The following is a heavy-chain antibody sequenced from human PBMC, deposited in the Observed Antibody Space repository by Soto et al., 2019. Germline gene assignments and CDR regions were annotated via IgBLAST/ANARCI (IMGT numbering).Heavy chain of an antibody. CDR3: ARGRIAARGPHRPYDYYGMDF. D-gene: IGHD6-6*01. Sequence: QVPLQQWGAGLLKPSETLSLTCAVYGGSFSGYYWSWIRQPPGKGLEWIGEINHSGSTNYNPALTRRATISVDTSKNQFSLKLSSGTAAATAVYYCARGRIAARGPHRPYDYYGMDFWGQGTTVTVSS. CDR2: INHSGST. V-gene: IGHV4-34*01. CDR1: GGSFSGYY. J-gene: IGHJ6*02.